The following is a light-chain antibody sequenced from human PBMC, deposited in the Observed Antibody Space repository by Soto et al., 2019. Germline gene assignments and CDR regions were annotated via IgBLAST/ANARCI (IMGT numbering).Light chain of an antibody. CDR2: DVS. J-gene: IGLJ2*01. CDR1: SSDVGGYNY. CDR3: SSYTRSSTHVV. Sequence: QSALTQPASVSGSPGQSITISCTGTSSDVGGYNYVSWYQQHPGKAPKLMIYDVSNRPSGVSDRFSGSKSGNTASLTISGLQAEDEADYYCSSYTRSSTHVVFGGGTKLPS. V-gene: IGLV2-14*01.